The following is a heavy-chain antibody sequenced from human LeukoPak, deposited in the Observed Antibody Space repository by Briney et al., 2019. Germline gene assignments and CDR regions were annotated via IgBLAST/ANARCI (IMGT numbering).Heavy chain of an antibody. J-gene: IGHJ5*02. V-gene: IGHV3-23*01. CDR3: AKARPRGLVVVQTATDR. CDR1: GFTFSSYA. CDR2: IGGSGGGT. D-gene: IGHD2-15*01. Sequence: GGSLRLSCAASGFTFSSYAMSWVRQAPGKGLEWVSSIGGSGGGTYHADSVKGRFTISRDNSKNTLYLQMNSLRAKDTAVYYCAKARPRGLVVVQTATDRWGQGTLVTVSS.